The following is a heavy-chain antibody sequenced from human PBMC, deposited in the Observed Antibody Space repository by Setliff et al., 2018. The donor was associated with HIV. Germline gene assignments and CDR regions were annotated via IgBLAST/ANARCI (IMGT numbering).Heavy chain of an antibody. J-gene: IGHJ4*02. CDR2: IYTSGST. V-gene: IGHV4-4*08. CDR3: AASSAQYNIFYH. D-gene: IGHD1-1*01. Sequence: SETLSLTCTVSGGSISSYYWSWIRQPPGKGLEWIGYIYTSGSTNYNPSLKSRVTISVDTSKNQFSLQLNSLRAADTAVYYCAASSAQYNIFYHWGQGTLVTVSS. CDR1: GGSISSYY.